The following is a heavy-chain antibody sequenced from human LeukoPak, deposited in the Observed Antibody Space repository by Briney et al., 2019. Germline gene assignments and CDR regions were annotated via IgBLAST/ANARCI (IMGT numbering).Heavy chain of an antibody. CDR1: GSSFTSYW. V-gene: IGHV5-51*01. CDR2: IYPGDSDT. J-gene: IGHJ3*02. Sequence: PGESLQISCKGSGSSFTSYWIGWVRQLPGKGLGWMGIIYPGDSDTRYSPSFQGQVTISADKSIRTPYLQWSSLKASDTAMYYCARNYYDFDAFDIWGQGTMVTVSS. D-gene: IGHD3-22*01. CDR3: ARNYYDFDAFDI.